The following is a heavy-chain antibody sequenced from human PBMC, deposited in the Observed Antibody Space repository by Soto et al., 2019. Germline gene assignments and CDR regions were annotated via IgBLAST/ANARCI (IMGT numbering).Heavy chain of an antibody. V-gene: IGHV1-18*01. CDR1: GETLTSYG. CDR3: ARDYQDDWQRFDL. CDR2: ISAYNGNT. Sequence: ASGKVSCKASGETLTSYGITGLRQAHGQGLEWMGWISAYNGNTNYAQKLQGRVTMTTDTSTSTAYMELRSLRSDDTAVYYCARDYQDDWQRFDLWGRGTLVTVSS. J-gene: IGHJ2*01. D-gene: IGHD3-9*01.